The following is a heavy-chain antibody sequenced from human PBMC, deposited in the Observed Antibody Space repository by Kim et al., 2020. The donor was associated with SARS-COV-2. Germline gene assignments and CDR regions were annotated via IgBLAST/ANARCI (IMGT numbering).Heavy chain of an antibody. D-gene: IGHD3-10*01. Sequence: SETLSLTCTVSGGSISSGGYYWSWIRQHPGKGLEWIGYIYYSGSTYYNPSLKSRVTISVDTSKNQFSLKLSSVTAADTAVYYCVGRNYGSGQYGMDVWGQGTTVTVSS. V-gene: IGHV4-31*03. CDR2: IYYSGST. CDR3: VGRNYGSGQYGMDV. J-gene: IGHJ6*02. CDR1: GGSISSGGYY.